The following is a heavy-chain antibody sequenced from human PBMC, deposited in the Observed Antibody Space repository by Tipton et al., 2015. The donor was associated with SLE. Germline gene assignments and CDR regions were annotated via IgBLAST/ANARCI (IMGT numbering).Heavy chain of an antibody. V-gene: IGHV1-69*18. J-gene: IGHJ5*02. CDR2: IIPIFDTA. Sequence: QLVQSGAEVKKPGSSVKVSCKASGGTFSSYAISWVRQAPGQGLEWMGRIIPIFDTANYAQKFQGRVTITADESTSTAYLQWSSLKASDTAMYYCARRVDDWFDPWGQGTLVTVSS. CDR3: ARRVDDWFDP. CDR1: GGTFSSYA.